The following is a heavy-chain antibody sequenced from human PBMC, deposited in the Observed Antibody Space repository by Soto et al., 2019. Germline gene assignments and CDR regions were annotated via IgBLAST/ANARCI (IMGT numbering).Heavy chain of an antibody. CDR3: ARDGMGTIVGGMDV. CDR2: IIPIYGTT. Sequence: QVQLVQSGAEVKNHGSSVKVSCKTSGGTFSNDAISWVRQAPGQGLEWMGGIIPIYGTTHYAQKLQDRLKLTADESTGTAYMALSRLRSDDTGVYYCARDGMGTIVGGMDVWGQGTTVTVSS. D-gene: IGHD7-27*01. J-gene: IGHJ6*02. CDR1: GGTFSNDA. V-gene: IGHV1-69*01.